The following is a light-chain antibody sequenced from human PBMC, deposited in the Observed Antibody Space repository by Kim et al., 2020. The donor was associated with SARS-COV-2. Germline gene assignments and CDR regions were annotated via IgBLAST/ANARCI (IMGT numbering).Light chain of an antibody. CDR2: TAS. V-gene: IGKV1-39*01. J-gene: IGKJ2*01. Sequence: ASVADRVTITCRASQSIRSYLNWYQQRPGKAPKALIYTASTLHSGVPSRFSGSGSGTDFTFTINSLQPEDCGTYYCQQTFSIPYTFGQGTKLEI. CDR1: QSIRSY. CDR3: QQTFSIPYT.